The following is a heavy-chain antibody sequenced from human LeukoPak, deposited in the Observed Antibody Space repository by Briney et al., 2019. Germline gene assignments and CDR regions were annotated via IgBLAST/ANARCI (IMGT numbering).Heavy chain of an antibody. CDR3: ATRPTRITTPEWVDY. D-gene: IGHD3-22*01. V-gene: IGHV3-21*01. J-gene: IGHJ4*02. Sequence: PRGSLRLSCAASGFTFSSYSMNWVRQAPGKGLEWVSSISSSSSYIYYADSVKGRFTISRDNAKNSLYLQMNSLRAEDTAVYYCATRPTRITTPEWVDYWGQGTLVTVSS. CDR2: ISSSSSYI. CDR1: GFTFSSYS.